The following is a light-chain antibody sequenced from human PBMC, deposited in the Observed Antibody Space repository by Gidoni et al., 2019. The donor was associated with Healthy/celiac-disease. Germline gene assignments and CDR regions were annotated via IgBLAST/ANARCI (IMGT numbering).Light chain of an antibody. CDR1: PIISTY. J-gene: IGKJ1*01. V-gene: IGKV1-39*01. CDR2: AAS. CDR3: QQSDSTPRT. Sequence: DLQITQSPSSLSASVGDRVPITCRASPIISTYLNWYQQKPGKAPKLLIYAASSLQSGVPSRLRGSGSGTDFTLTIRSLQREDFVTYYCQQSDSTPRTFGKGTKVKSN.